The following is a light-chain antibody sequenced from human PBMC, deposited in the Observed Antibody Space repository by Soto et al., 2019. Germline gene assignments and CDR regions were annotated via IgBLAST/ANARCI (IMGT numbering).Light chain of an antibody. CDR3: TERT. J-gene: IGKJ1*01. Sequence: RNTLSCWASQSVTGDLAWYQQQPGQAPKLFIYRASTRATGVPARFSGSGSGTDFTLTISSLEAEDFAVDCCTERTF. CDR2: RAS. CDR1: QSVTGD. V-gene: IGKV3-11*01.